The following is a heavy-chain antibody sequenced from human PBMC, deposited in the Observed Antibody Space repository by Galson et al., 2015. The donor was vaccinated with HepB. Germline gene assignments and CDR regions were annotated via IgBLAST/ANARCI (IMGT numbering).Heavy chain of an antibody. CDR2: IKQDGSEK. D-gene: IGHD2-21*01. CDR1: GSTFSSYW. Sequence: SLRLSCAASGSTFSSYWMSWIRQAPGKGLEWVANIKQDGSEKYYVDSVKGRFTISSDNAKNSLYLQMNSLRAEDTAVYYCARERDPTIPDYWGQGTLVTVSS. V-gene: IGHV3-7*03. CDR3: ARERDPTIPDY. J-gene: IGHJ4*02.